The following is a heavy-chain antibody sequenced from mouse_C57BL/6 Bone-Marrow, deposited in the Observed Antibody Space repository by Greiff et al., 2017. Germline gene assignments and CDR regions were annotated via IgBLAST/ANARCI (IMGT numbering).Heavy chain of an antibody. CDR3: ARDGYDGRKVFAY. CDR2: IYPRSGNT. Sequence: LVESGAELARPGASVKLSCKASGYTFTSYGISWVKQRTGQGLEWIGEIYPRSGNTYYNEKFKGKATLTADKSSSTAYMELRSLTSEDSAVSFCARDGYDGRKVFAYWGQGTLVTVSA. D-gene: IGHD2-2*01. V-gene: IGHV1-81*01. J-gene: IGHJ3*01. CDR1: GYTFTSYG.